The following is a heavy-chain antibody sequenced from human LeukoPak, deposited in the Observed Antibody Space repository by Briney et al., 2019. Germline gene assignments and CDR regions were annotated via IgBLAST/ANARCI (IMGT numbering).Heavy chain of an antibody. CDR3: ARFYGMDV. CDR2: ISHDGTNK. J-gene: IGHJ6*02. Sequence: GGALTLSCAASGFVFSNYAIYWVRQAPGRGLEGVAVISHDGTNKYYADSVNGRFTISRDNSKNTLYLQMNSLGAEDTNVYYCARFYGMDVWGQGTTVTVSS. V-gene: IGHV3-30-3*01. CDR1: GFVFSNYA.